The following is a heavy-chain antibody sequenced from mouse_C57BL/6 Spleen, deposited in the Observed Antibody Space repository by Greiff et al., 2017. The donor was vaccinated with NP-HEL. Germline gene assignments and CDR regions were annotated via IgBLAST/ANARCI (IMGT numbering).Heavy chain of an antibody. D-gene: IGHD4-1*01. V-gene: IGHV1-26*01. CDR2: INPNNGGT. Sequence: EVQLQQSGPELVKPGASVKISCKASGYTFTDYYMNWVKQSHGKSLEWIGDINPNNGGTSYNQKFKGKATLTVDKSSSTAYMELRSLTSEDSAVYYCARWEGDFDYWGQGTTLTVSS. CDR3: ARWEGDFDY. J-gene: IGHJ2*01. CDR1: GYTFTDYY.